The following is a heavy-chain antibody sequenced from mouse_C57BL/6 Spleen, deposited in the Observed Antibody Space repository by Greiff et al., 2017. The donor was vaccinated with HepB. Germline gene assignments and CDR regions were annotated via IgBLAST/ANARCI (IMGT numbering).Heavy chain of an antibody. J-gene: IGHJ3*01. Sequence: VQLQQPGAELVMPGASVKLSCKASGYTFTSYWMHWVKQRPGQGLEWIGEIDPSDSYTNYNQKFKGKSTLTVDKSSSTAYMQLSSLTSEDSAVYYCARRAAQALFAYWGQGTLVTVSA. CDR3: ARRAAQALFAY. CDR2: IDPSDSYT. D-gene: IGHD3-2*02. CDR1: GYTFTSYW. V-gene: IGHV1-69*01.